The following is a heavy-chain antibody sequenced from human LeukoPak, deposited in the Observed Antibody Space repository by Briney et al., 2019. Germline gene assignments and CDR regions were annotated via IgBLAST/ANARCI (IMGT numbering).Heavy chain of an antibody. V-gene: IGHV3-15*01. Sequence: PGGSLRLSCTASGFTFSNAWMSWVRQAPGKGLEWVGRIKSKPAGGSTDYAAPIKGRFTISRDDSKNTLYLQMNSLKAEDTAVYYCTTLGDIVLMHDYWGQGTLVTVSS. D-gene: IGHD2-8*01. CDR1: GFTFSNAW. CDR3: TTLGDIVLMHDY. J-gene: IGHJ4*02. CDR2: IKSKPAGGST.